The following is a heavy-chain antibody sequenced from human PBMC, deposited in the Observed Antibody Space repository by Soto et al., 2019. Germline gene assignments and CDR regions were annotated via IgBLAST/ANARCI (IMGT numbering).Heavy chain of an antibody. V-gene: IGHV1-58*02. J-gene: IGHJ3*02. CDR2: IVVGSGNT. D-gene: IGHD2-15*01. CDR1: GFTFTSSA. Sequence: GASVKVSCKASGFTFTSSAMQWVRQARGQRLEWIGWIVVGSGNTNYAQKFQERVTITRDVSTSTAYMELSSLRSEDTAVYYCAALREVVVAAATAGAFDIWGQGTMVTVSS. CDR3: AALREVVVAAATAGAFDI.